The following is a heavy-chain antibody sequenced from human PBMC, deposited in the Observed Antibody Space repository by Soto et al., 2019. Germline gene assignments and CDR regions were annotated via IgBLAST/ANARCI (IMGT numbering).Heavy chain of an antibody. CDR1: GFTFINSA. J-gene: IGHJ4*02. Sequence: ASVKVSCKASGFTFINSAIQWVRLARGQRLEWMGWIVVGSGHINYAQKFQERLSITRDMSTSTAYMELSSLTLEDTAVYYCAAVQGGGATFNFWGPGTLVTVS. D-gene: IGHD1-26*01. CDR2: IVVGSGHI. V-gene: IGHV1-58*02. CDR3: AAVQGGGATFNF.